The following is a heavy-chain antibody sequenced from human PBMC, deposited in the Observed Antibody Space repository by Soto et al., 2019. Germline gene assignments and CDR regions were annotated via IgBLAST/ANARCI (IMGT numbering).Heavy chain of an antibody. CDR2: IIPIFGTA. CDR1: GGTFSSYA. J-gene: IGHJ5*02. D-gene: IGHD6-13*01. V-gene: IGHV1-69*13. Sequence: SVKVSCKASGGTFSSYAISWVRQAPGQGLEWMGGIIPIFGTANYAQKFQGRVTITADESTSTAYMELSSLRSEDTAVYYCASYTAAGMLWFDPWGQGTMVTVYS. CDR3: ASYTAAGMLWFDP.